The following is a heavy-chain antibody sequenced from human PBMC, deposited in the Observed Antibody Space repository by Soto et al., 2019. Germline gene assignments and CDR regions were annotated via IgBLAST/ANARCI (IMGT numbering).Heavy chain of an antibody. CDR2: INAGNGNT. D-gene: IGHD3-3*01. V-gene: IGHV1-3*01. CDR3: ARVADYDFWSGDYFDY. J-gene: IGHJ4*02. Sequence: ASVKVSCKASGYTFTIYAMHWVLQAPGQRLEWMGWINAGNGNTKYSQKFQGRVTITRDTSASTAYMELSSLRSEDTAVYYCARVADYDFWSGDYFDYWGQGPRVTVSS. CDR1: GYTFTIYA.